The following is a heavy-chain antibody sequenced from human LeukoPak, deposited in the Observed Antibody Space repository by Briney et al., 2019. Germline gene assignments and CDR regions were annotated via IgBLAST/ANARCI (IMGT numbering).Heavy chain of an antibody. CDR2: IGPTGTDR. V-gene: IGHV3-21*01. CDR3: ATETIGRHYDY. D-gene: IGHD1-14*01. Sequence: GGSLRLSCAASGFTLSSCGFNWVRQAPGKGLEWVSSIGPTGTDRYYADSVRGRFTISRDNAKNSMYLQMDSLRDEDTAVYYCATETIGRHYDYWGQGTLLTVSP. J-gene: IGHJ4*02. CDR1: GFTLSSCG.